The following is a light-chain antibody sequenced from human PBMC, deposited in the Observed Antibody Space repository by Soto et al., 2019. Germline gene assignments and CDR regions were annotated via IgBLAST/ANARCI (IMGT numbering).Light chain of an antibody. J-gene: IGKJ3*01. Sequence: DIQMTQSPSSLSASVGDRVTSTCRASQSISSYLNWYQQKPGKAPKLLIYAASILQSGVPSRFSGSGSGTDFTLTISSLQPEDFATYYCQQSYSSPFTFGPGTKADIK. V-gene: IGKV1-39*01. CDR1: QSISSY. CDR3: QQSYSSPFT. CDR2: AAS.